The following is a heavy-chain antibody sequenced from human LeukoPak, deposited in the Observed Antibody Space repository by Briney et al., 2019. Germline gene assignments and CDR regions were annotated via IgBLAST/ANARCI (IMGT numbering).Heavy chain of an antibody. CDR2: INPNSGGT. V-gene: IGHV1-2*02. CDR1: GYTFTGYY. J-gene: IGHJ4*02. CDR3: ARDLYSSSWQAGY. D-gene: IGHD6-13*01. Sequence: EASVTVSCKASGYTFTGYYMHWVRQAPGQGLEWMGWINPNSGGTNYAQKFQGRVTMTRDTSISTAYMELSRLRSDDTAVYYCARDLYSSSWQAGYWGQGTLVTVSS.